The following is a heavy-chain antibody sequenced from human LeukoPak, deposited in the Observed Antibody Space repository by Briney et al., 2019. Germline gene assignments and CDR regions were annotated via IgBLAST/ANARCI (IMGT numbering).Heavy chain of an antibody. D-gene: IGHD3-3*01. J-gene: IGHJ3*02. V-gene: IGHV3-23*01. CDR2: ISGSGGST. CDR3: AKDLGASVWSGYPYDAFDI. Sequence: GGSLRLSCAASGFTFSSYAMSWVRQAPGKGLEWVSAISGSGGSTYYADSVKGRFTISRDNSKNTLYLQMNSLRAEDTAVYYCAKDLGASVWSGYPYDAFDIWGQGTMVTVSS. CDR1: GFTFSSYA.